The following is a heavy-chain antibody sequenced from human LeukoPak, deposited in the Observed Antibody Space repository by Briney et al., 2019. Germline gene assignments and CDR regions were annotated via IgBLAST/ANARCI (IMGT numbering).Heavy chain of an antibody. CDR1: GGTFSSYA. CDR3: ARDSPPLLSRGSSGLGYFDL. CDR2: IIPIFGTA. Sequence: GASVKVSCKASGGTFSSYALSWVRQAPGQGLEWMGRIIPIFGTANYAQKFQGRVTITTDESTSTAYMELSSLRSEDTAVYYCARDSPPLLSRGSSGLGYFDLWGRGTLVTVSS. J-gene: IGHJ2*01. D-gene: IGHD6-6*01. V-gene: IGHV1-69*05.